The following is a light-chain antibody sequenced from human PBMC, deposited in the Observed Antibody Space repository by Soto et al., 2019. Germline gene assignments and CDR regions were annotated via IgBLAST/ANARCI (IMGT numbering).Light chain of an antibody. CDR2: DAS. CDR1: QSVSNY. V-gene: IGKV3-11*01. J-gene: IGKJ4*01. Sequence: EIVLPQSPATLSLSPGERATLSCRASQSVSNYLAWYQQKPGQAPRLLIYDASNSATGIPARFSGSGSGTDFTLTISSLEPEDFAVYYCQQRSNWPPLTFGGGTKVVIK. CDR3: QQRSNWPPLT.